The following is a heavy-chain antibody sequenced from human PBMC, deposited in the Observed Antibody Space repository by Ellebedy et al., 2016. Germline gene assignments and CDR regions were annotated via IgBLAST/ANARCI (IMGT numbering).Heavy chain of an antibody. CDR2: ISSNNRTI. V-gene: IGHV3-48*04. CDR1: GFTFSGYG. Sequence: GGSLRLSCVASGFTFSGYGMDWVRQAPGKGLEWVSYISSNNRTIFYAESVKGRFTISRDNAKNALYLQMNNLRAEGTAVYFFARGGVTMVRGIISDAFDIWGQGTMVTVSS. J-gene: IGHJ3*02. D-gene: IGHD3-10*01. CDR3: ARGGVTMVRGIISDAFDI.